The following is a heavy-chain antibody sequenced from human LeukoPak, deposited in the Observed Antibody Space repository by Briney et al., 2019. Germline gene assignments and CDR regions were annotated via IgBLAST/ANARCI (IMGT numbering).Heavy chain of an antibody. D-gene: IGHD5-12*01. CDR1: GFTFSSYS. CDR3: VRELHGSGYVYYFEH. Sequence: GGSLRLSCAASGFTFSSYSFNWVRQAPGKGLEWVASITTTSTYIWYADSVRGRFTISRDDAQNSLYLQMNRLRVEDTAIYYCVRELHGSGYVYYFEHWGQGTLVTVSS. J-gene: IGHJ4*02. V-gene: IGHV3-21*01. CDR2: ITTTSTYI.